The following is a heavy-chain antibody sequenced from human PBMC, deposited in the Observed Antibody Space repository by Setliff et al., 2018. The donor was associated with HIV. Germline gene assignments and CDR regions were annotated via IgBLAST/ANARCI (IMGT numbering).Heavy chain of an antibody. CDR2: IYNTGST. CDR1: GGSITSFNW. D-gene: IGHD3-10*02. CDR3: ARVQYHYVNNGDSYYFTH. J-gene: IGHJ4*01. Sequence: AETLSLPCDVPGGSITSFNWWSWVRQSPGTGLEWIGEIYNTGSTNYSPSLKSRVTISVDKSKNQSPLRLNSVTAADTAVYYCARVQYHYVNNGDSYYFTHWGHGTLVTVSS. V-gene: IGHV4-4*02.